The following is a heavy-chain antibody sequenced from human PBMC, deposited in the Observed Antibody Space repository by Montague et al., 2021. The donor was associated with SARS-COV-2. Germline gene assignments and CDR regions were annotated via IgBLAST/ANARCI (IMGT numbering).Heavy chain of an antibody. V-gene: IGHV3-30*04. D-gene: IGHD5-18*01. CDR3: AREPKPVGYSYGYTFFDY. Sequence: SLRLSCAASGFTFSSYALHWVRQAPGKGPEWVAVISYNGRNKQYGDSVKGRSTISRDNSKNTLYLEVNNLRSDDTAVYYCAREPKPVGYSYGYTFFDYWGQGTLVTVSS. CDR2: ISYNGRNK. CDR1: GFTFSSYA. J-gene: IGHJ4*02.